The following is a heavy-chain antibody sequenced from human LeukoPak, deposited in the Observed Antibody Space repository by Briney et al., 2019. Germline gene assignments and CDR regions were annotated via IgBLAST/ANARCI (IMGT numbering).Heavy chain of an antibody. J-gene: IGHJ4*02. CDR1: GFTFSSYA. V-gene: IGHV3-23*01. CDR2: VSGSGGST. D-gene: IGHD6-13*01. CDR3: TSFPIAAAGTGN. Sequence: GGSLRLSCAASGFTFSSYAMSWVRQAPGKGLEWVSGVSGSGGSTYYADSVKGRFTISRDNSKNTLYLQMNSLKTEDTAVYYCTSFPIAAAGTGNWGQGTLVTVSS.